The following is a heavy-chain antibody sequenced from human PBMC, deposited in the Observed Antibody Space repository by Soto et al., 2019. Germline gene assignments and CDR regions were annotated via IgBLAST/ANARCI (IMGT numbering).Heavy chain of an antibody. CDR1: GYTFTSYA. D-gene: IGHD6-13*01. Sequence: ASVKVSCKASGYTFTSYAMHWVRQAPGQRLEWMGWINAGNGNTKYSQKFQGRVTITRDTSASTAYMELSSLRSEDTAVYYCARDRSIAAAGLAPGYWGQGTLVTVSS. CDR3: ARDRSIAAAGLAPGY. J-gene: IGHJ4*02. V-gene: IGHV1-3*01. CDR2: INAGNGNT.